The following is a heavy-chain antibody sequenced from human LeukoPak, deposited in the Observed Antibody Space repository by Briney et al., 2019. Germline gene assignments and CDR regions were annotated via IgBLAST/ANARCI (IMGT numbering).Heavy chain of an antibody. CDR2: MNPKRGNT. CDR3: ARGGSSSSYYNNYGMDV. CDR1: GYSLTSFD. Sequence: ASVKVSCKASGYSLTSFDINWVRQGSGQGLEWMGWMNPKRGNTGYAPTFPGRVTITRDTSIDTAFMELSSLRPDDTAVYYCARGGSSSSYYNNYGMDVWGQGTTITVSS. D-gene: IGHD6-13*01. J-gene: IGHJ6*02. V-gene: IGHV1-8*01.